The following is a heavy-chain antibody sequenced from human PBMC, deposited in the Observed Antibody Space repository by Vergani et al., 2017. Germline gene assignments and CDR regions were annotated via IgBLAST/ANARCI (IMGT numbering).Heavy chain of an antibody. Sequence: EVQLVESGGGLVQPGRSLRLSCAASGFTFDAYMMHWVRQSPGKGLEWLSLISLDGSTTFYADSVKGRFTVSRDNSKSSLFLQMNSLRTEDTALYFCAKAVAGTSGNGEIDYWGQGTLVTVSS. D-gene: IGHD6-19*01. CDR1: GFTFDAYM. CDR2: ISLDGSTT. V-gene: IGHV3-43*01. J-gene: IGHJ4*02. CDR3: AKAVAGTSGNGEIDY.